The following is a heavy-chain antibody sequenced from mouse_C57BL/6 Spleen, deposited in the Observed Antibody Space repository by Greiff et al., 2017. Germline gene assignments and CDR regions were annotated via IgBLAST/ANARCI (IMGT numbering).Heavy chain of an antibody. J-gene: IGHJ2*01. V-gene: IGHV1-55*01. CDR1: GYTFTSYW. CDR3: ARCDYYGSSPWYCDY. D-gene: IGHD1-1*01. Sequence: QVQLQQPGAELVKPGASVKMSCKASGYTFTSYWITWVKQRPGQGLEWIGDIYPGSGSTNYNEKFKSKATLTVDTSSSTAYMQLSSLTSEDSAVYYCARCDYYGSSPWYCDYWGQGTTLTVSS. CDR2: IYPGSGST.